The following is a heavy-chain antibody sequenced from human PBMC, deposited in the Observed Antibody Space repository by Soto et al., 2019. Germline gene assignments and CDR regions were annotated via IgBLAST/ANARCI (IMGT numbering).Heavy chain of an antibody. D-gene: IGHD4-17*01. J-gene: IGHJ6*02. V-gene: IGHV1-46*01. CDR3: ARDTITVTTSYYYYGMDV. CDR1: GYTFTSYY. CDR2: INPSGGST. Sequence: ASVKVSCKASGYTFTSYYMHWVRQAPGQGLEWVGIINPSGGSTSYAQKFQGRVTMTRDTSTSTVYMELSSLRSEDTAVYYCARDTITVTTSYYYYGMDVWGQGTTVTVSS.